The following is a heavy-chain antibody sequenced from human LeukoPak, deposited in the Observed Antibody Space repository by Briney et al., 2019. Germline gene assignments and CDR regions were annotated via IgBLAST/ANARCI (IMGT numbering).Heavy chain of an antibody. CDR3: AKDTQQLVPNYFDY. J-gene: IGHJ4*02. CDR2: ISGSGGST. D-gene: IGHD6-13*01. CDR1: GFTFSSYV. Sequence: GRSLRLSCAASGFTFSSYVLHWVRQAPGKGLEWVSAISGSGGSTYYADSVKGRFTISRDNSKNTLYLQMNSLRAEDTAVYYCAKDTQQLVPNYFDYWGQGTLVTVSS. V-gene: IGHV3-23*01.